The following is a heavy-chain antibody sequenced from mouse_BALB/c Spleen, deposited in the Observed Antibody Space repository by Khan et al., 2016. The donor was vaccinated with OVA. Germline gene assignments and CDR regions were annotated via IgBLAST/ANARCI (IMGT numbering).Heavy chain of an antibody. CDR3: AREGLRGVGLDY. CDR1: GYTFTSYD. CDR2: IYPGDDST. Sequence: LQESGPELVKPGALVKISCKASGYTFTSYDINWVKQRPGQGLEWIGWIYPGDDSTNYNEKFKGKATLTADKSSNTAYMQRSSLTSENSAVYFLAREGLRGVGLDYGGQGTSVTVSS. D-gene: IGHD2-4*01. V-gene: IGHV1S33*01. J-gene: IGHJ4*01.